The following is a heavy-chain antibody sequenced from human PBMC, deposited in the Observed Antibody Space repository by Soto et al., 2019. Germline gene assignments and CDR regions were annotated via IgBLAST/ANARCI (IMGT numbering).Heavy chain of an antibody. CDR1: GGSISSGGYY. D-gene: IGHD4-17*01. J-gene: IGHJ5*02. CDR3: ARGSGDYVFRP. Sequence: QVQLQESGPGLVKPSQTLSLTCTVSGGSISSGGYYWSWIRQHPGKGLEWIGYIYYSGSTYYNPSPKGRVTISVDTSKNQFSRKLSSVTAADPAVYYWARGSGDYVFRPWGQGTLVTVSS. V-gene: IGHV4-31*03. CDR2: IYYSGST.